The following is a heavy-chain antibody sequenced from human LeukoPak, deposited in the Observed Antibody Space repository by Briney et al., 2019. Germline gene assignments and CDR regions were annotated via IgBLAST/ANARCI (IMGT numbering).Heavy chain of an antibody. J-gene: IGHJ4*02. CDR3: ARVAMFRTSRNDY. D-gene: IGHD3-10*01. Sequence: SVKVSCKASGGTLSSYAISRVRQAPGQGLEWMGGIIPIFGTANYAQKLQGRVTMTTDTSTSTAYMELRSLRSDDTAVYYCARVAMFRTSRNDYWGQGTLVTVPS. CDR1: GGTLSSYA. V-gene: IGHV1-69*05. CDR2: IIPIFGTA.